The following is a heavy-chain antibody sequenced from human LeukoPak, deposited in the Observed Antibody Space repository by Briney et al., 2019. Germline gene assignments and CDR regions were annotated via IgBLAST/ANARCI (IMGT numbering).Heavy chain of an antibody. CDR1: GFTFSSYW. V-gene: IGHV3-74*01. D-gene: IGHD3-22*01. CDR3: ARGLNDHDISGYPEYYYYYYMDV. Sequence: GGSLRLSCTGSGFTFSSYWMHWVRQAPGKGLVWVSRINFDGSSTSYADSVKGRFTISRDNTKNTLYLQMNSLRAEDTADYYCARGLNDHDISGYPEYYYYYYMDVWGKGTTVTVSS. CDR2: INFDGSST. J-gene: IGHJ6*03.